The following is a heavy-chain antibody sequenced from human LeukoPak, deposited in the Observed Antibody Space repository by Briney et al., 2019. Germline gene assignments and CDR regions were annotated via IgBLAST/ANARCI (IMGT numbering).Heavy chain of an antibody. J-gene: IGHJ4*02. CDR3: ARGGGWLLSELDY. D-gene: IGHD3-9*01. V-gene: IGHV3-74*01. Sequence: GGSLRLSCAASGFTFSSYWMHWVRQAPGKGLVWVSRINSDGSSTSYADSVKGRFTISRDNAKNTLYLQMNSLRAEDTAVYYYARGGGWLLSELDYWGQGTLVTVSS. CDR2: INSDGSST. CDR1: GFTFSSYW.